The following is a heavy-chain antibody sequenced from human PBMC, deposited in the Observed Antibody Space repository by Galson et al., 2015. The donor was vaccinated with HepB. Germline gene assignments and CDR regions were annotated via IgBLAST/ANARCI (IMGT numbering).Heavy chain of an antibody. Sequence: SLRLSCAASGFTFSTYAMNWVRQAPGKGLEYVSAISSNGGSTYYANSVKGRFAISRDNSKNTLYLQMGSLRADDMAVYYCARFSTVTNSNYFDFWGQGTLVTVSP. D-gene: IGHD4-11*01. V-gene: IGHV3-64*01. CDR1: GFTFSTYA. CDR3: ARFSTVTNSNYFDF. J-gene: IGHJ4*02. CDR2: ISSNGGST.